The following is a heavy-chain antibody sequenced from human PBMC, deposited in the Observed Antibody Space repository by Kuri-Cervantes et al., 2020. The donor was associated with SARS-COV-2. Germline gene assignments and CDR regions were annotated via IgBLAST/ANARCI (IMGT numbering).Heavy chain of an antibody. D-gene: IGHD2-15*01. V-gene: IGHV4-39*07. CDR1: GGSISSSSYY. J-gene: IGHJ5*02. CDR3: ARRYCSGGSCSWFDP. Sequence: GSLRLSCTVSGGSISSSSYYWGWIRQPPGKGLEWIGEIYHSGSTNYNPSLKSRVTISVDKSKNQFSLKLSSVTAADTAVYYCARRYCSGGSCSWFDPWGQGTLVTVSS. CDR2: IYHSGST.